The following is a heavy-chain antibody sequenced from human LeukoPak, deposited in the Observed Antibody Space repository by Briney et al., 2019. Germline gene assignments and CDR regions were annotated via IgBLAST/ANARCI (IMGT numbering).Heavy chain of an antibody. CDR1: GYTFTSYG. CDR2: ISAYNGNT. V-gene: IGHV1-18*01. Sequence: GASVKVSCKASGYTFTSYGISWVRQAPGQGLEWMGWISAYNGNTNYAQKLQGRVTMTTDTSTSTAYMELRSLRSDDTAVYYCARGSSGSTVTLGFDPWGQGTLVTVSS. J-gene: IGHJ5*02. CDR3: ARGSSGSTVTLGFDP. D-gene: IGHD4-17*01.